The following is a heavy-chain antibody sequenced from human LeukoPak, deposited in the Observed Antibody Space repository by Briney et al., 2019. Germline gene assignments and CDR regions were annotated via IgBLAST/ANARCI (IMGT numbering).Heavy chain of an antibody. J-gene: IGHJ3*02. CDR2: IHATGST. V-gene: IGHV4-4*07. CDR1: GGPITNSY. CDR3: ARILDRDI. Sequence: PSETLSLTCTVSGGPITNSYRSWIRHSAGTGMEWIGRIHATGSTDYSPSLKSRVSMSLDMPTKQFSLTLSAVTAADTATYYCARILDRDIWGQGTLVTVSP. D-gene: IGHD3-22*01.